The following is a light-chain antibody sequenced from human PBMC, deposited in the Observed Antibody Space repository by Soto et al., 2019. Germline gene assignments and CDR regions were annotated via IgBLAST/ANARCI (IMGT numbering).Light chain of an antibody. CDR3: QTWGTGVQV. J-gene: IGLJ3*02. CDR1: SGHSSYA. Sequence: QPVLTQSPSASASLGASVKLTCTLSSGHSSYAIAWHQQQPEKGPRYLMKLNSDGSHNKGDGIPDRFSGSSSGAERYLTISSLQSEDEADYYCQTWGTGVQVFGGGIKLTVL. CDR2: LNSDGSH. V-gene: IGLV4-69*01.